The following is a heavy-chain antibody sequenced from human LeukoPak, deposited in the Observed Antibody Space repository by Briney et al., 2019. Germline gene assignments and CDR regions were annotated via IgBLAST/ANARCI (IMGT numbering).Heavy chain of an antibody. D-gene: IGHD2-2*02. CDR3: ARECVVVPAAIYWFDP. CDR1: GFTFNNYA. V-gene: IGHV3-64*01. Sequence: GGSLRLSCAASGFTFNNYAMHWVRQAPGKGLEYVSAISSNGGSTYYANSVKGRFTISRDNAKNSLYLQMNSLRAEDTAVYYCARECVVVPAAIYWFDPWGQGTLVTVSS. J-gene: IGHJ5*02. CDR2: ISSNGGST.